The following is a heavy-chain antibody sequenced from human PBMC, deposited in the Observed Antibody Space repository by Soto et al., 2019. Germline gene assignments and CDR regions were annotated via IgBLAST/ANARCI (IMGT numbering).Heavy chain of an antibody. CDR3: ARTDYGGNSEDY. J-gene: IGHJ4*02. CDR2: IYHSGST. D-gene: IGHD4-17*01. Sequence: SETLSLTCTVSGGSISSSSYYWGWIRQPPGKGLEWIGSIYHSGSTYYNPSLKSRVTISVDRSKNQFSLKLSSVTAADTAVYYCARTDYGGNSEDYWGQGTLVTVSS. CDR1: GGSISSSSYY. V-gene: IGHV4-39*07.